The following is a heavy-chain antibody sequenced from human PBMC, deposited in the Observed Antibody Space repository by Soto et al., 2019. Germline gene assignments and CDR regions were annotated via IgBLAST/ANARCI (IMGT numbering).Heavy chain of an antibody. CDR2: MSGSSSTT. D-gene: IGHD3-16*02. CDR1: GRTFRNYA. Sequence: EVRLLESGGGLVKPGGSLRLSCATSGRTFRNYAMSWVRQAPGGGLAWVASMSGSSSTTYYADSVRGRFTISRDRSKNTLDRQLSSLRAEDTALYYCAKNQERDIPSVIEFWVQGTLVTVSS. J-gene: IGHJ4*02. CDR3: AKNQERDIPSVIEF. V-gene: IGHV3-23*01.